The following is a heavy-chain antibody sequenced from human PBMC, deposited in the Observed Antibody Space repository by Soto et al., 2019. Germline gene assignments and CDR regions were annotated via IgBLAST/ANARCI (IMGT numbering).Heavy chain of an antibody. Sequence: PSETLSLTCTVSGGSISSYYWSWIRQPPGKGLEWIGYIYYSGSTNYNPSLKSRVTISVDTSKNQFSLKLSSVTAADTAVYYCARLAVAGTRSAFDIWGQGTMVTVSS. J-gene: IGHJ3*02. V-gene: IGHV4-59*01. D-gene: IGHD6-19*01. CDR3: ARLAVAGTRSAFDI. CDR1: GGSISSYY. CDR2: IYYSGST.